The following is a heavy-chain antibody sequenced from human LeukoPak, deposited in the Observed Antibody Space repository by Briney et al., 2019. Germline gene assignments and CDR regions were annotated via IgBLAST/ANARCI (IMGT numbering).Heavy chain of an antibody. V-gene: IGHV5-51*01. J-gene: IGHJ4*02. Sequence: GESLKISCKGSGYRFTTYWIGWVRQMPGKGLEWMGIIYPGDSDTRYSPSFQGQVTISADKSISTAYLQWSSLKASDTAMYYCARPGYCTSTSCPAFDYWGQGTLVTVSS. CDR3: ARPGYCTSTSCPAFDY. CDR2: IYPGDSDT. D-gene: IGHD2-2*03. CDR1: GYRFTTYW.